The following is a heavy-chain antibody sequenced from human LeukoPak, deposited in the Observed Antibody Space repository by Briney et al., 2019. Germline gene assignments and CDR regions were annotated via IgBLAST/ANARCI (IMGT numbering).Heavy chain of an antibody. Sequence: QPGGALRLSCAASGFTFSSYGMNWLRQAPGKGLEWVSYISSSDSTIYYADSVKGRFSISRDNAKNSLSLQMNSLRAEDTAVYYCARGPVPILTGRIRYMDVWGKGTTVTISS. CDR2: ISSSDSTI. CDR3: ARGPVPILTGRIRYMDV. V-gene: IGHV3-48*03. CDR1: GFTFSSYG. D-gene: IGHD3-9*01. J-gene: IGHJ6*03.